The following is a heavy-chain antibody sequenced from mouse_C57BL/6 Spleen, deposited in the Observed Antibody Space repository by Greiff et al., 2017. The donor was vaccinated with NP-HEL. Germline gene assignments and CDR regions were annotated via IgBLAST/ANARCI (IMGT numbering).Heavy chain of an antibody. V-gene: IGHV1-7*01. D-gene: IGHD1-1*01. CDR3: ASLATTVDDY. Sequence: VQRVESGAELAKPGASVKLSCKASGYTFTSYWMHWVKQRPGQGLEWIGYINPSSGYTKYNQKFKDKATLTADKSSSTAYMQLSSLTYEDSAVYYCASLATTVDDYWGQGTTLTVSS. CDR1: GYTFTSYW. CDR2: INPSSGYT. J-gene: IGHJ2*01.